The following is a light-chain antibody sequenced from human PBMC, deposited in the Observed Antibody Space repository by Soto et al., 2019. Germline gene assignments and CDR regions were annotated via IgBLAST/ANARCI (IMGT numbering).Light chain of an antibody. CDR2: SAS. Sequence: IQLTQSPSSLSASVGDRVTITFRASQGISSYLAWYQQKPGKAPNLLIYSASTLQSGVPSRFSGSGSGTDFTLTISSLQPEDFATYYCQQLNSYPLTFGGGTKV. J-gene: IGKJ4*01. CDR1: QGISSY. CDR3: QQLNSYPLT. V-gene: IGKV1-9*01.